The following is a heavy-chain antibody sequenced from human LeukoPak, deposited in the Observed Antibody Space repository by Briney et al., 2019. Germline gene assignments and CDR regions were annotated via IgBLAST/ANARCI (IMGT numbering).Heavy chain of an antibody. V-gene: IGHV7-4-1*02. CDR2: INTKTGNP. CDR3: ARDRDKVLDLSGWYLTDY. D-gene: IGHD6-19*01. Sequence: GASVKVSCKASEYTFTNYGINWVRQAPGQGLEWMGWINTKTGNPTYAQGFTGRFVFSLDTSVSTAYLQISSLKAEDIAVYYCARDRDKVLDLSGWYLTDYWGQGTLATVSS. J-gene: IGHJ4*02. CDR1: EYTFTNYG.